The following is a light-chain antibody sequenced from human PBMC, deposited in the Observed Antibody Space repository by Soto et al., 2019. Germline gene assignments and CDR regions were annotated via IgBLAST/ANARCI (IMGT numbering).Light chain of an antibody. V-gene: IGKV3-20*01. J-gene: IGKJ1*01. CDR2: DAS. CDR3: QHYAASART. Sequence: IVLTQSPGTLSLSQGERATLSCRASQSVSSNYLAWYQHKPGQAPRLLIYDASSRAPGIPDRFSGSGSGTDFFLTISCLDPEDFAVYYCQHYAASARTIGLGTKVDIK. CDR1: QSVSSNY.